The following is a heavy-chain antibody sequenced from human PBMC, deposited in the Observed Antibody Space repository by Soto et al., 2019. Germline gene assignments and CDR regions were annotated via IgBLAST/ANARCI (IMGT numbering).Heavy chain of an antibody. CDR2: IYYSGIT. CDR3: TRARIVVVPAARYNWFDP. Sequence: SETLSLTCTVSGGSISSYYWSWIRQPPGKGLEWIGYIYYSGITNYNPSLKSRVTISVDTSKNQFSLNLSSVTAADTAVYYCTRARIVVVPAARYNWFDPWGQGTLVTVSS. J-gene: IGHJ5*02. V-gene: IGHV4-59*12. D-gene: IGHD2-2*01. CDR1: GGSISSYY.